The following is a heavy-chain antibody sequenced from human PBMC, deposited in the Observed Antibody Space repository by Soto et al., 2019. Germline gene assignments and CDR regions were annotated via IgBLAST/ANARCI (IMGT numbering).Heavy chain of an antibody. CDR1: GFTFDDYA. CDR2: ISWNSGSI. Sequence: PGGSLRLSCAASGFTFDDYAMHWVRQAPGKGLEWVSGISWNSGSIGYADSVKGRFTISRDNAKNSLYLQMNSLRAEDTALYYCAKGASGELYFDYWGRGTLVTVSS. J-gene: IGHJ4*02. CDR3: AKGASGELYFDY. V-gene: IGHV3-9*01. D-gene: IGHD1-26*01.